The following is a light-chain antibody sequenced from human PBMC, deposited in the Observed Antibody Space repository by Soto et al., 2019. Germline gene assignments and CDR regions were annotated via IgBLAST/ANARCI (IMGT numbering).Light chain of an antibody. Sequence: DIQMTQSPSTLSASVGDRVTITCRASQSISSWLAWYQQKPGKAPKLLIYKASSLESGVPSRFSGSGSGTEFTLTISSRQPDDLATYYCQHYNSYLYTFGQGTKLGSN. V-gene: IGKV1-5*03. CDR1: QSISSW. CDR2: KAS. J-gene: IGKJ2*01. CDR3: QHYNSYLYT.